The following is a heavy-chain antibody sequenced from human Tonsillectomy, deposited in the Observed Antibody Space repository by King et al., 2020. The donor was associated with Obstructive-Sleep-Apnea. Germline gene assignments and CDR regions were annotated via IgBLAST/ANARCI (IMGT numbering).Heavy chain of an antibody. Sequence: QLVQSGAEVKKPGASVKVSCKASGYTFTGYYMHWVRQAPGQGLEWMGWINPNSGGTNYAEKFQGWVTMTRDTSISTAYMELSRLRSDDTAVYYCAREFLYCSGGSCYFDYWGQGTLGTVSS. CDR2: INPNSGGT. CDR3: AREFLYCSGGSCYFDY. J-gene: IGHJ4*02. D-gene: IGHD2-15*01. V-gene: IGHV1-2*04. CDR1: GYTFTGYY.